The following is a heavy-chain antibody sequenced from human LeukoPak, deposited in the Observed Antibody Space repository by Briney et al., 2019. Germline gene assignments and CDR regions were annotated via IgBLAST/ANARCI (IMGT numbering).Heavy chain of an antibody. V-gene: IGHV1-46*01. CDR1: GYTFTSYY. CDR3: ARDGSGSYSSSFDY. J-gene: IGHJ4*02. Sequence: ASEKVSCKASGYTFTSYYMHWVRQAPGQGLEWMGIINHSGGSTRYAQKFQRRVTMTRDTSTSIVYLELSSMRSDDTAVYYCARDGSGSYSSSFDYWGQGTLVTVSS. D-gene: IGHD1-26*01. CDR2: INHSGGST.